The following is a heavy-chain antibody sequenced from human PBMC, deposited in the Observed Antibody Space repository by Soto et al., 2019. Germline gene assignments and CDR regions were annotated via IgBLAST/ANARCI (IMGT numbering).Heavy chain of an antibody. J-gene: IGHJ6*02. CDR2: INHSGST. V-gene: IGHV4-34*01. D-gene: IGHD3-16*02. Sequence: PSETLSLTCAVYGGSFSGYYWSWIRQPPGKGLEWIGEINHSGSTNYNPSLKSRVTISVDTSKNQFSLKLSSVTAADTAVYYCARVLMITFGGAIVRLYGLDVWGQGTTVT. CDR1: GGSFSGYY. CDR3: ARVLMITFGGAIVRLYGLDV.